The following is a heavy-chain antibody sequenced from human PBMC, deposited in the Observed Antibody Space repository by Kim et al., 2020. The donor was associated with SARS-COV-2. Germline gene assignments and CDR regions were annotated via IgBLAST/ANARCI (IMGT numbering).Heavy chain of an antibody. J-gene: IGHJ6*02. V-gene: IGHV3-21*01. CDR3: AREKFSDNPKWKNYYYYGMDV. D-gene: IGHD1-1*01. Sequence: GGSLRLSCAASGFTFSSYSMNWVRQAPGKGLEWVSSISSSSSYIYYADSVKGRFTISRDNAKNSLYLQMNSLRAEDTAVYYCAREKFSDNPKWKNYYYYGMDVWGQGTTVTVSS. CDR1: GFTFSSYS. CDR2: ISSSSSYI.